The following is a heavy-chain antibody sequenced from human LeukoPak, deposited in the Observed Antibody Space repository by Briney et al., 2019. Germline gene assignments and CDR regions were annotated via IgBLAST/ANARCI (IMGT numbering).Heavy chain of an antibody. Sequence: PSETLPLTCAVYGGSFSGYYWSWIRQPPGKGLEWIGEINHSGSTNYNPSLKSRVTISVDTSKNQFSLKLSSVTAADTAVYYCARGLFGAGKGWFDPWGQGTLVTVSS. CDR3: ARGLFGAGKGWFDP. D-gene: IGHD3-16*01. V-gene: IGHV4-34*01. CDR2: INHSGST. J-gene: IGHJ5*02. CDR1: GGSFSGYY.